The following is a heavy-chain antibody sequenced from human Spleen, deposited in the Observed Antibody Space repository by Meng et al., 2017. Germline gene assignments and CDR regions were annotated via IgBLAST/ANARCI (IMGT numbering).Heavy chain of an antibody. CDR1: GYTFTSYY. CDR2: INPSGGST. V-gene: IGHV1-46*01. Sequence: QVPLMQHGGEGEKPGASVKVSCKASGYTFTSYYMHWVRQAPGQGLEWMGMINPSGGSTFYAQKFQGRVTMTRDTSTSTVYMELSSLRSEDTAVYYCAKDLSGDSSNYWGQGTLVTVSS. CDR3: AKDLSGDSSNY. J-gene: IGHJ4*02. D-gene: IGHD3-22*01.